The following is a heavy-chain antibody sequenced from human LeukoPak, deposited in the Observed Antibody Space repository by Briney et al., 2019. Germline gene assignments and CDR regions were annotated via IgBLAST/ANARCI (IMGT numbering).Heavy chain of an antibody. CDR2: INHSGST. CDR3: ARGPYDYVWGSYRYHPFDY. CDR1: GGSFSGYY. J-gene: IGHJ4*02. V-gene: IGHV4-34*01. Sequence: SETLSLTCAVYGGSFSGYYWSWIRQPPGKGQEWIGEINHSGSTNYNPSLKSRVTISVDTSKNQFSLKLSSVTAADTAVYYCARGPYDYVWGSYRYHPFDYWGQGTLVTVSS. D-gene: IGHD3-16*02.